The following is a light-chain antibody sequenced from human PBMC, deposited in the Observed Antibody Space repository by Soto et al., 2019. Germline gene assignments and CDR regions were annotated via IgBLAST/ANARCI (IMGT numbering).Light chain of an antibody. CDR3: SSYTTNSTPVV. V-gene: IGLV1-44*01. Sequence: QSVLTQPPSASGTPGQRVTISCSGSSSNIGTYSVSWYQHFPGTAPRLLIYSDNQRPSGVPDRFSASKSGASASLAISGLQAEDEADYYCSSYTTNSTPVVFGGGTKLTVL. CDR2: SDN. CDR1: SSNIGTYS. J-gene: IGLJ2*01.